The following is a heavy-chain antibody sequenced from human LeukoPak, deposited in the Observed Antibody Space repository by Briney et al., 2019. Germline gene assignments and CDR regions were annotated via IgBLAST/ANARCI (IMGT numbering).Heavy chain of an antibody. CDR3: ARDYDYGGNWFDP. D-gene: IGHD4-23*01. CDR1: GFTFSSSW. CDR2: INSYGSST. Sequence: GGSLTLSCAASGFTFSSSWMHWLRQAPGKGLVWVSRINSYGSSTSYADSVKGRFTISRDNAKNTLYLQMNSLRAEDTAVYYCARDYDYGGNWFDPWGQGTLVTVSS. J-gene: IGHJ5*02. V-gene: IGHV3-74*01.